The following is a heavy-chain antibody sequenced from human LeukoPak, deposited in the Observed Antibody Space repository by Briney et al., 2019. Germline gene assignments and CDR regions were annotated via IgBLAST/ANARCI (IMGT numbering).Heavy chain of an antibody. Sequence: ASVKVSCKASGYTFTGYYMHWVRQAPGQGLEWMGWINPNSGGTNYAQKFQGRVTMTRDTSISTAYMELSRLRSDDTAVYYCARGPGGYDMVWFDPWGQGTLVTVSS. CDR3: ARGPGGYDMVWFDP. D-gene: IGHD5-12*01. V-gene: IGHV1-2*02. J-gene: IGHJ5*02. CDR2: INPNSGGT. CDR1: GYTFTGYY.